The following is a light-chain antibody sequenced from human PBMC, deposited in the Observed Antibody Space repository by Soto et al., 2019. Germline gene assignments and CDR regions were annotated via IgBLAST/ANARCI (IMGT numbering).Light chain of an antibody. J-gene: IGKJ4*01. V-gene: IGKV1-33*01. CDR3: QQYDNLLT. CDR1: QDISNY. CDR2: DAS. Sequence: DIQMTQSPSSLSASVGDRVTITCQASQDISNYLNWYQQKPGKAPKLLIYDASNLETGVPSRFSGSGSGTDFTFTICSLQPEDIATYYCQQYDNLLTFGGGNKVEIK.